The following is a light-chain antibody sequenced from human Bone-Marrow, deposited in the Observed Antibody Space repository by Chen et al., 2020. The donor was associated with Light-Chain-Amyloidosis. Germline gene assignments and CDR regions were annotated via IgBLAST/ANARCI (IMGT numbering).Light chain of an antibody. CDR1: DLPTKS. J-gene: IGLJ2*01. CDR2: RDT. CDR3: QSADSSGTYEVI. Sequence: SYELPQPPSVSVSPGQTARITCSGDDLPTKSAYWYQQTPGQAPVLVIHRDTERPSGISERFSGSSSGTTATLTISGVQAEDEADYHCQSADSSGTYEVIFGGGTKLTVL. V-gene: IGLV3-25*03.